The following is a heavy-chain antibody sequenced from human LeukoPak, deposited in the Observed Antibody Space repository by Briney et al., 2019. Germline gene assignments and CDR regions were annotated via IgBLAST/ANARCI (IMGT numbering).Heavy chain of an antibody. Sequence: GESLKISCKGFGYSFSSYWIAWVRQMPGKGLEWMGIIYPGDSDTRYSPSFQGQVTISADKSISTAYLQWSSLKASDSAMYYCVRQGGSYWSHFDFWGQGTLVTVSS. CDR1: GYSFSSYW. CDR3: VRQGGSYWSHFDF. CDR2: IYPGDSDT. J-gene: IGHJ4*02. D-gene: IGHD1-26*01. V-gene: IGHV5-51*01.